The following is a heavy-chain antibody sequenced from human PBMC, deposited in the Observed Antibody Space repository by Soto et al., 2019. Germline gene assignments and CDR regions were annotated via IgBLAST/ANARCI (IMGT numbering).Heavy chain of an antibody. D-gene: IGHD6-13*01. CDR1: GFTFSSYA. V-gene: IGHV3-23*01. CDR2: ISGSGGST. J-gene: IGHJ3*02. CDR3: AKLPGTAAAGTLGVAFDI. Sequence: DVQLLESGGGLVQPGGSLRLSCAASGFTFSSYAMSWVRQAPGKGLEWVSAISGSGGSTYYADSVKGRFTISRDNSKNTLYLQMNSLRAEDTAVYYCAKLPGTAAAGTLGVAFDIWGQGTMVTVSS.